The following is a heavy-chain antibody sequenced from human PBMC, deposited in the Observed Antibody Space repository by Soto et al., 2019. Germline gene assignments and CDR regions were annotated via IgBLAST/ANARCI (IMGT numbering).Heavy chain of an antibody. V-gene: IGHV1-69*01. Sequence: QVQLVQSGAEVKKPGSSVKVSCKASGGIFSSYAISWVRQAPGQGLEWMGGIIPIFGTANYAQKFQGRVTITADESTSTAYMGLSSLRSEDTAVYYCASRIAVATSVGDYGMDVWGHGTTVTVSS. CDR3: ASRIAVATSVGDYGMDV. CDR2: IIPIFGTA. D-gene: IGHD6-19*01. J-gene: IGHJ6*02. CDR1: GGIFSSYA.